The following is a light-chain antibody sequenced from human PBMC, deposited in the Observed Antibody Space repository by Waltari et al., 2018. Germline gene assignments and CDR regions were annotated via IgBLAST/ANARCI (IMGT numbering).Light chain of an antibody. J-gene: IGLJ3*02. CDR3: LLSYSDARNWV. CDR2: DTN. Sequence: QAVVTQEPSLTVSPRGTVTLTCGSSTGAVTSGHYPYWFQQKPGQAPRTLIYDTNNKHSWTPARFSGSLLGGKAALTLSGAQPEDEAEYYCLLSYSDARNWVFGGGTKLTVL. CDR1: TGAVTSGHY. V-gene: IGLV7-46*01.